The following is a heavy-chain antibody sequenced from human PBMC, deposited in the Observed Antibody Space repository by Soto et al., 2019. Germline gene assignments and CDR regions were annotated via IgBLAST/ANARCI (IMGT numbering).Heavy chain of an antibody. CDR3: ARGYSSSPDESYYFDY. J-gene: IGHJ4*02. V-gene: IGHV6-1*01. D-gene: IGHD6-6*01. CDR2: TYYRSKWYN. Sequence: SQTLSLTCAISGDSVSSNSAAWNWIRQSPSRGLEWLGRTYYRSKWYNDYAVSVKSRITINPDTSKSQFSLQLNSVTPEDTAVYYCARGYSSSPDESYYFDYWGQGTLVTVSS. CDR1: GDSVSSNSAA.